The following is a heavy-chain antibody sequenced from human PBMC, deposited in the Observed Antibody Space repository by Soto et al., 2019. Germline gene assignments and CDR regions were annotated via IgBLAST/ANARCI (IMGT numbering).Heavy chain of an antibody. Sequence: GGSLRLSXAASGFTFSSYGMHWVRQAPGKGLEWVAVIWYDGSNKYYADSVKGRFTISRDNSKNTLYLQMNSLRAEDTAVYYCARGLVGAGRGIAYYYYYYGMDVWGQGTTVTVSS. CDR3: ARGLVGAGRGIAYYYYYYGMDV. CDR2: IWYDGSNK. CDR1: GFTFSSYG. V-gene: IGHV3-33*01. D-gene: IGHD3-9*01. J-gene: IGHJ6*02.